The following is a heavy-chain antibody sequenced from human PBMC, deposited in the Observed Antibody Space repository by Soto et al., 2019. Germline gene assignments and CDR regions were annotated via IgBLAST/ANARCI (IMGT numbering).Heavy chain of an antibody. D-gene: IGHD2-21*01. V-gene: IGHV4-31*03. CDR3: ARDQGGDLDS. CDR1: GASIGRGGYY. CDR2: IHFSGET. Sequence: QVQLQESGPGLMKPSQTLSLTCTVSGASIGRGGYYWTWIRQHPGKALEWMGHIHFSGETNYNPSLMGRLTRSLDTSTNQFSLNLAAVTAADTAMYYCARDQGGDLDSWGQGTLVTVSS. J-gene: IGHJ4*02.